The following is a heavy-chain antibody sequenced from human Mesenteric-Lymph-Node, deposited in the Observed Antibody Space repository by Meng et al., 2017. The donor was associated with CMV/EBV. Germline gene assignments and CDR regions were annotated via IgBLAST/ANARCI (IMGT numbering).Heavy chain of an antibody. CDR2: IKSKTDGGTT. D-gene: IGHD3-22*01. CDR1: GFTFSNAW. CDR3: TTDPWGGYYDSSGYLSSHFDY. J-gene: IGHJ4*02. Sequence: GGSLRLSCAASGFTFSNAWMSWVRQAPGKGLEWVGRIKSKTDGGTTDYAAPVKGRFTISRDDSKNTLYLQMNSLKTEDTAVYYCTTDPWGGYYDSSGYLSSHFDYWGQGTLVTVSS. V-gene: IGHV3-15*01.